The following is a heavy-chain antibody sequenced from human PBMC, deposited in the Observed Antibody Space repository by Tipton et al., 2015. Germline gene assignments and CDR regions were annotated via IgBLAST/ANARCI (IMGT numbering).Heavy chain of an antibody. CDR3: ARDLEHGMDV. J-gene: IGHJ6*02. D-gene: IGHD5-24*01. CDR1: GGSVNSANYY. Sequence: TLSLTCTVSGGSVNSANYYWSWIRQPLGKGLEWIGYISYSGSTHYNPSFKSRVAISVDTSKNQFSLTLNSVTAADTAVYYCARDLEHGMDVWGQGTTVTVSS. CDR2: ISYSGST. V-gene: IGHV4-61*01.